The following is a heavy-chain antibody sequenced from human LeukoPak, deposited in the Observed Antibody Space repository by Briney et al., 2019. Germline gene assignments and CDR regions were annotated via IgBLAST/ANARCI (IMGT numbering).Heavy chain of an antibody. D-gene: IGHD6-13*01. CDR3: ARKRIGTSWFDP. V-gene: IGHV3-23*01. CDR2: ISGSGGST. J-gene: IGHJ5*02. Sequence: GGSLRLSCAASGFTFSSYAMSWVRQAPGKGLEWVSAISGSGGSTYYADSVKGRFTISRDNSKNTLYLQMNSLRAEDTAVYYCARKRIGTSWFDPWGQGTLVTVSS. CDR1: GFTFSSYA.